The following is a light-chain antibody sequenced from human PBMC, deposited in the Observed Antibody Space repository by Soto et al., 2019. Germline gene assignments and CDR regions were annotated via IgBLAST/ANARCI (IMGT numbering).Light chain of an antibody. CDR1: SSNIGAGYD. V-gene: IGLV1-40*01. Sequence: QAVVTQPPSVSGAPGQRVTISCTGSSSNIGAGYDVHWYQQLPGTAPKLLIYGNINRPSGVPDRFSGSKSGTSASLAITGLQAEDEADYYCQSYDSSLSGVFGGGTQLTVL. J-gene: IGLJ3*02. CDR2: GNI. CDR3: QSYDSSLSGV.